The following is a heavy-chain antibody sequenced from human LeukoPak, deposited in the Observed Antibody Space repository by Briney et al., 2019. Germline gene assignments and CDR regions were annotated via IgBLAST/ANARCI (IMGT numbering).Heavy chain of an antibody. CDR3: ARGPNSGYDENFDY. V-gene: IGHV4-39*01. D-gene: IGHD5-12*01. CDR1: GGSISSSSYY. Sequence: SETLSLTCTVSGGSISSSSYYWGWIRQPPGKGLEWIGSIYYSGSTYYNPSLKSRVTISVDTSKNQFSLKLSSVTAADTAVYYCARGPNSGYDENFDYWGQGTLVTVSS. CDR2: IYYSGST. J-gene: IGHJ4*02.